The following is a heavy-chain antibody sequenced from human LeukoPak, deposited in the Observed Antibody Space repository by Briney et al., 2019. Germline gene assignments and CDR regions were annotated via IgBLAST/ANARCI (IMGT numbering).Heavy chain of an antibody. V-gene: IGHV1-46*01. CDR1: GYTFTSYY. Sequence: GASVKVSCKASGYTFTSYYMHWVRQAPGQGLEWMGIINPSGGSTSYAQKFQGRVTMTRDTSTSTVYMELSSLRSEDTAVYYCAKAEQWLFSYYYGMDVWGQGTTVTVSS. J-gene: IGHJ6*02. CDR2: INPSGGST. D-gene: IGHD6-19*01. CDR3: AKAEQWLFSYYYGMDV.